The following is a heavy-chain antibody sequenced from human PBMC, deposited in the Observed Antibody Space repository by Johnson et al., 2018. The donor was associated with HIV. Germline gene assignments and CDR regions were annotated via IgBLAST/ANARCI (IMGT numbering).Heavy chain of an antibody. V-gene: IGHV3-23*04. J-gene: IGHJ3*02. Sequence: VQLVESGGGLVKPGGSLRLSCAASGFTFSSYAMSWVRQAPGKGLEWVSAISGSGGSTYYADSVKGRFTISRDNSKGTLYLQMDGLRPEDTALYYCAREDLYGAGPDAFDIWGQGTMVTVSS. CDR3: AREDLYGAGPDAFDI. CDR2: ISGSGGST. D-gene: IGHD4-17*01. CDR1: GFTFSSYA.